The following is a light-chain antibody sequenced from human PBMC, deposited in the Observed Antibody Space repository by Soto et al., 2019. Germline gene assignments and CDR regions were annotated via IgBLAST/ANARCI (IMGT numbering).Light chain of an antibody. CDR2: GAS. CDR3: QQYSIWRT. V-gene: IGKV3-15*01. Sequence: EIVVTQSPAALSVSPGERVTLSCRASQSVSSNLAWYQQKPGQAPRLLIYGASTRATGIPARFSGSGSGTEFTLTISSLQSEDFGVYYCQQYSIWRTFGQGTKVEIK. J-gene: IGKJ1*01. CDR1: QSVSSN.